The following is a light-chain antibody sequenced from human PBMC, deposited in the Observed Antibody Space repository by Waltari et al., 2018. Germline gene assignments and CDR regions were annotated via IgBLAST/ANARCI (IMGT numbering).Light chain of an antibody. CDR1: QSISSN. V-gene: IGKV3-15*01. CDR2: EAS. Sequence: EIVMTQSPDTLSVSPGERATFSCRASQSISSNLAWYQQKPGQGPRLLIYEASTRATSTPARFSGRWSGTDFTLTISSLQSEDSAVYYCQQYNHWPPITFGQGTRLEIK. J-gene: IGKJ5*01. CDR3: QQYNHWPPIT.